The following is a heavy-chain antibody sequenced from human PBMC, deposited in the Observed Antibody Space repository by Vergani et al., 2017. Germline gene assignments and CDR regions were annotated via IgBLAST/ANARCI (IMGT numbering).Heavy chain of an antibody. CDR1: GFTFDDYA. D-gene: IGHD3-3*01. J-gene: IGHJ3*02. CDR2: ISWNSGSI. Sequence: EVQLLESGGGLVQPGGSLRLSCAASGFTFDDYAMHWVRQAPGKGLEWVSGISWNSGSIGYADSVKGRFTISRDNAKNSLYLQMNSLRAEDTAVYYCAKGAFLEWLLDAFDIWGQGTMVTVSS. V-gene: IGHV3-9*01. CDR3: AKGAFLEWLLDAFDI.